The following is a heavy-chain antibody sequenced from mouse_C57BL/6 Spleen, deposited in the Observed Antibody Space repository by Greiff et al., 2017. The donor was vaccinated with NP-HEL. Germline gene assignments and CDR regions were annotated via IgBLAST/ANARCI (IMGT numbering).Heavy chain of an antibody. Sequence: EVKLVESGEGLVKPGGSLKLSCAASGFTFSSYAMSWVRQTPEKRLEWVAYISSGGDYTYYADTVKGRFTISRDNARNTLYLQMSSLKSEDTAMYYCTRDARLEGWFAYWGQGTLVTVS. V-gene: IGHV5-9-1*02. CDR1: GFTFSSYA. D-gene: IGHD6-2*01. CDR2: ISSGGDYT. CDR3: TRDARLEGWFAY. J-gene: IGHJ3*01.